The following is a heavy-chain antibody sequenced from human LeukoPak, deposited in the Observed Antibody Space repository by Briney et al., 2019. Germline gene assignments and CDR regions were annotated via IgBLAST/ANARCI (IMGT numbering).Heavy chain of an antibody. Sequence: SETLSLTCTVSGGSISSYYWSWIRQPPGKGLEWIGYIYYSGNTNSNPSLNSRVTISVDTSKNQFSLKLSSVTAADTAVYYCARRGSGASLEYYFDLWGRGTLVTVSS. D-gene: IGHD1-14*01. CDR1: GGSISSYY. V-gene: IGHV4-59*08. J-gene: IGHJ2*01. CDR3: ARRGSGASLEYYFDL. CDR2: IYYSGNT.